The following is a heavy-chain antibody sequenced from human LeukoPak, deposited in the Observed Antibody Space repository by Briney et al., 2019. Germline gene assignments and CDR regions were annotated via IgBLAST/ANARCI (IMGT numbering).Heavy chain of an antibody. CDR1: GGSFSGYY. CDR2: INHSRNT. D-gene: IGHD5-12*01. Sequence: PSETLSLTCAVYGGSFSGYYWTWIRQPPGKGLEWVGEINHSRNTNYSPSLKSRATISVDTSKNQFSLTLSSVTAADTAVYYCAKDPSRYTPGYAFDYWGQGTLVTVSS. CDR3: AKDPSRYTPGYAFDY. V-gene: IGHV4-34*01. J-gene: IGHJ4*02.